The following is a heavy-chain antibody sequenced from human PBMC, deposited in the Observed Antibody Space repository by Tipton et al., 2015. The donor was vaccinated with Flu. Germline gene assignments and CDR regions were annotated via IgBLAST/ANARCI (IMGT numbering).Heavy chain of an antibody. CDR2: IYHSGST. J-gene: IGHJ3*02. V-gene: IGHV4-38-2*02. CDR1: GYSISSGYY. Sequence: TLSLTCTVSGYSISSGYYWGWIRQPPGKGLEWIGSIYHSGSTYYNPSLKSRVTISVDTSKNQFSLKLSSVTAADTAVSYCARSLSGYYFYAFDIWGQGTMVTVSS. CDR3: ARSLSGYYFYAFDI. D-gene: IGHD3-22*01.